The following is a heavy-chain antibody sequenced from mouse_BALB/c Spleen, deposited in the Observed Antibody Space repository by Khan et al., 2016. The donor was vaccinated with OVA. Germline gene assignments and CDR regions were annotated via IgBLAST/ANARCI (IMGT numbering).Heavy chain of an antibody. J-gene: IGHJ4*01. V-gene: IGHV3-2*02. D-gene: IGHD2-14*01. Sequence: EVQLQESGPGLVKPSQSLSLTCTVTGYSITSDYAWNWIRQFPGNKLEWLGYISSTGSTSYNPSLKSRISITRDTSKNQFFLQLNSVTTEDTATYYCARSLYYSYGYALDCWGRGTSVTVSS. CDR2: ISSTGST. CDR1: GYSITSDYA. CDR3: ARSLYYSYGYALDC.